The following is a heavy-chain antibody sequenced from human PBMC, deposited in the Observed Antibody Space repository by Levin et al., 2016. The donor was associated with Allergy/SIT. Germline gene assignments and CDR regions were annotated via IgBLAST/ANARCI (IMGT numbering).Heavy chain of an antibody. CDR2: ISGSGGST. CDR3: AKDRAVVTAIPEGFDY. Sequence: GGSLRLSCTASGFTFSIYDMNWVRQAPGKGLEWVSGISGSGGSTYYSDSVKGRFTISRDNSKNTLYLQMNSLRAEDTAVYYCAKDRAVVTAIPEGFDYWGQGTLVTVSS. CDR1: GFTFSIYD. D-gene: IGHD2-21*02. V-gene: IGHV3-23*01. J-gene: IGHJ4*02.